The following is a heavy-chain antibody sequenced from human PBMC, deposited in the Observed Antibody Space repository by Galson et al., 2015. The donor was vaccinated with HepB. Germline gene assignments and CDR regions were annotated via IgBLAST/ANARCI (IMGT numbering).Heavy chain of an antibody. D-gene: IGHD6-13*01. Sequence: PALVKPTQTLTLTCTFSGFSLSTSGVGVGWIRQPPGKALEWLALIYWNDDKRYSPSLKSRLTITKDTSKNQVVLTMTNMDPVDTATYYCAHSGGVAAAGTPGYYFDYWGQGTLVTVSS. CDR3: AHSGGVAAAGTPGYYFDY. CDR2: IYWNDDK. V-gene: IGHV2-5*01. J-gene: IGHJ4*02. CDR1: GFSLSTSGVG.